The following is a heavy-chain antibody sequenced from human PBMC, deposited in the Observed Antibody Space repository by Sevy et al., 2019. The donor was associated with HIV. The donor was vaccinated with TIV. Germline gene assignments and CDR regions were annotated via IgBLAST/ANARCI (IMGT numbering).Heavy chain of an antibody. D-gene: IGHD3-22*01. J-gene: IGHJ6*02. Sequence: GGSLRLSCAASGFTFSTYAMHWVRQAPGKGLERVAVISYDGSIKYSADSVKGRFTISRDNSKNTLYLQMNSLRPEDTAVYYCAGERTYYYDSSGSDYGYYGMDVWGQGATVTVSS. CDR1: GFTFSTYA. V-gene: IGHV3-30*04. CDR2: ISYDGSIK. CDR3: AGERTYYYDSSGSDYGYYGMDV.